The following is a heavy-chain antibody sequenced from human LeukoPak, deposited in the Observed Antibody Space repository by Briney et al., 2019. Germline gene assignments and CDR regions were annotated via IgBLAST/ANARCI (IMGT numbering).Heavy chain of an antibody. CDR1: GGSFSDNF. J-gene: IGHJ4*02. CDR2: INHSGST. V-gene: IGHV4-34*01. D-gene: IGHD1-26*01. CDR3: ARAASSVDYSGSYSPFDY. Sequence: PSETLSLTCAVYGGSFSDNFWSWIRQPPGKGLEWIGEINHSGSTNYNPSLKTRLTISVDTSKNQFSLKLSSVTAEDTAVYYCARAASSVDYSGSYSPFDYWGQGTLVTVSS.